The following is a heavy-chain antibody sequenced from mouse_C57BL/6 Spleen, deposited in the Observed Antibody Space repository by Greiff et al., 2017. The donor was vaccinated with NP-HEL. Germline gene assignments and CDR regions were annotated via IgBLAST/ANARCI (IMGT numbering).Heavy chain of an antibody. V-gene: IGHV1-69*01. CDR3: ARSDYDRYFDV. J-gene: IGHJ1*03. Sequence: QVQLQQPGAELVMPGASVKLSCKASGYTFTSYWMHWVKQRPGQGLEWIGEIDPSDSYTNYNQKFKGKSTLTVDKSYSTAYMQLSSLTSEDSAVYYCARSDYDRYFDVWGTGTTVTVSS. CDR1: GYTFTSYW. D-gene: IGHD2-4*01. CDR2: IDPSDSYT.